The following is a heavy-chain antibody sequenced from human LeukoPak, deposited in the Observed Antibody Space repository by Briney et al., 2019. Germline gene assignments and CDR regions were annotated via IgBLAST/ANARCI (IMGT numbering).Heavy chain of an antibody. Sequence: EASVKVSCKASGYTFTSYYMHWVRQAPGQGLEWMGIINPSGGSTSYAQKFQGRVTMTRDMSTSTVYMELSSLRSEDTAVYYCARDRVETDIVVVPAASYYYYYMDVWGKGTTVTVSS. D-gene: IGHD2-2*01. CDR1: GYTFTSYY. CDR2: INPSGGST. V-gene: IGHV1-46*01. CDR3: ARDRVETDIVVVPAASYYYYYMDV. J-gene: IGHJ6*03.